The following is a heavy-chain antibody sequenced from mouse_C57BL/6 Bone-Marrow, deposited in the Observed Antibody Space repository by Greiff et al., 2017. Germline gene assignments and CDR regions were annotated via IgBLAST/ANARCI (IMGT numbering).Heavy chain of an antibody. D-gene: IGHD2-5*01. CDR2: IYPRDGST. J-gene: IGHJ3*01. CDR1: GYTFTSSD. V-gene: IGHV1-85*01. CDR3: ARGAYYINDLAWFAY. Sequence: QVQLQQSGPELVKPGASVKLSCKASGYTFTSSDINWVKQRPGQGLEWIGWIYPRDGSTKSNEKFKGKATLTVDTSSSTAYMELHSLTSEDSAVYFCARGAYYINDLAWFAYWGQGTLVTVSA.